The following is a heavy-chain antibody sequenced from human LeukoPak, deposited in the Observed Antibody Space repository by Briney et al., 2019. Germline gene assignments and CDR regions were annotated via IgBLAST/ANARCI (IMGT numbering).Heavy chain of an antibody. CDR2: INSDGRIT. J-gene: IGHJ6*04. D-gene: IGHD3-10*02. V-gene: IGHV3-74*01. CDR1: RFTFSDYW. Sequence: GGSLRLSCAASRFTFSDYWMHWVRQAPGKGLVGVSRINSDGRITNYADSVKGRFTISRDNAKNSLYLQMNSLRAEDTAVYYCAELGITMIGGVWGKGTTVTISS. CDR3: AELGITMIGGV.